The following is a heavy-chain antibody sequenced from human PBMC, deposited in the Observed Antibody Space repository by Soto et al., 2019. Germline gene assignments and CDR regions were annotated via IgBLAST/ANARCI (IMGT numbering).Heavy chain of an antibody. V-gene: IGHV3-30*18. CDR2: ISNDGSNK. D-gene: IGHD6-19*01. J-gene: IGHJ4*02. Sequence: QVQLVESGGGVVQPGKSLRLSCAASGFTFGSYGMHWVRQAPGKGLAWVAVISNDGSNKYYTDSVKCRFTISRDNSKNTVYLQTNSLRGEDTAVYYCAKDEVEGDWYGLVDHLGQGSLVTVSS. CDR1: GFTFGSYG. CDR3: AKDEVEGDWYGLVDH.